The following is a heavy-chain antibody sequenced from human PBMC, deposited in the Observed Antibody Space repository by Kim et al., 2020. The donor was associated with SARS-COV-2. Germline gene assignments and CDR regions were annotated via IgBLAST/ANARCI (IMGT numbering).Heavy chain of an antibody. V-gene: IGHV1-46*01. CDR2: INPSGGST. Sequence: ASVKVSCKASGYTFTSYYMHWVRQAPGQGLEWMGIINPSGGSTSYAQKFQGRVTMTRDTTTSTVYMELSSLRSEDTAVYYCARSIPLGGMDVWGQGTTVTVSS. J-gene: IGHJ6*02. CDR1: GYTFTSYY. CDR3: ARSIPLGGMDV.